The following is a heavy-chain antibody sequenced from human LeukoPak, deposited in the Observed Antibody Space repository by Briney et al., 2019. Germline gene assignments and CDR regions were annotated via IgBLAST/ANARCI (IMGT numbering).Heavy chain of an antibody. J-gene: IGHJ3*02. CDR1: GFTFSVYA. CDR2: ISGSGGST. Sequence: PGGSLRLSCAASGFTFSVYAMTWVRQAPGKGLEWVSAISGSGGSTYYADSVKGRFTISRDNSKNTLYLQMNSLRAEDTAVYYCAKDKTYDDFWSGHDAFDIWGQGTMVTVSS. V-gene: IGHV3-23*01. CDR3: AKDKTYDDFWSGHDAFDI. D-gene: IGHD3-3*01.